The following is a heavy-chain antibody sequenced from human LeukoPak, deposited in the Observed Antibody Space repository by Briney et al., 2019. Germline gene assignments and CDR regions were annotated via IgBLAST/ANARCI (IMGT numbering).Heavy chain of an antibody. D-gene: IGHD1-14*01. CDR2: ISTGGSA. V-gene: IGHV4-4*07. CDR1: GGFISSYY. CDR3: ARDAFLGITMPVNWFDP. J-gene: IGHJ5*02. Sequence: PSETLSLTCSVSGGFISSYYWSWIRQPAGKALEWLGRISTGGSANYNPSLQSRVTMSIDTSKSQFSLNLNSVTAADTAVYYCARDAFLGITMPVNWFDPWGQGTLVTVSA.